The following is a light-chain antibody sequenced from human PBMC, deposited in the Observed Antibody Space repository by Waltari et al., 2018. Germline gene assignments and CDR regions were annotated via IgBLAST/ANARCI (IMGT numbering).Light chain of an antibody. Sequence: EVVMTQSPAMASVSPGERAALFCRASQSVKSNVAWYQQKPGQAPRLLLYGASTRATGVPVRFSGSGSGTEFTLTISSLQSEDFAVYYFQQYDNWPPTFGGGAKVEIK. V-gene: IGKV3-15*01. CDR2: GAS. CDR3: QQYDNWPPT. CDR1: QSVKSN. J-gene: IGKJ4*01.